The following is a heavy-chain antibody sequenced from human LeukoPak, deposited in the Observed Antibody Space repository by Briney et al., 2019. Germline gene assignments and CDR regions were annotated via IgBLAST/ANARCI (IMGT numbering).Heavy chain of an antibody. D-gene: IGHD6-6*01. Sequence: AASVKVSCKASGGTFSSYAISWVRQAPGQGLEWMGGINTNTGNPTYAQGFTGRFVFSVDTSVSTAYLQISSLKAEDTAVYYCAREGAYSSSAFDIWGQGTMVTVSS. CDR1: GGTFSSYA. CDR2: INTNTGNP. CDR3: AREGAYSSSAFDI. J-gene: IGHJ3*02. V-gene: IGHV7-4-1*02.